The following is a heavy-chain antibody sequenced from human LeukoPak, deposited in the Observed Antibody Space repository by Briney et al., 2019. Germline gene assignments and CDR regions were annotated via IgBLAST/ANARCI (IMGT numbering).Heavy chain of an antibody. CDR3: ARGSHTNYQLLDY. J-gene: IGHJ4*02. CDR2: FDPEDGET. V-gene: IGHV1-24*01. CDR1: GYTLTELS. D-gene: IGHD2-2*01. Sequence: GASVKVPCKVSGYTLTELSMHWVRQAPGKGLEWMGGFDPEDGETIYAQKFQGRVTMTEDTSTDTAYMELSRLRSDDTAVYYCARGSHTNYQLLDYWGQGTLVTVSS.